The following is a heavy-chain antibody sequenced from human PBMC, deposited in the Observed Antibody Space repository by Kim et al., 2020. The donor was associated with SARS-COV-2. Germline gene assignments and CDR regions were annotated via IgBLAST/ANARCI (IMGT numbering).Heavy chain of an antibody. CDR3: ARGLYDSSGYFYYLDY. CDR1: GASFSDYY. Sequence: SETLSLTCALYGASFSDYYWNWIRQPPGKGLEWIGEINHSGGTNYNPSLKSRVTMSADTSKNQFSLKLSSVTAADTAVYYCARGLYDSSGYFYYLDYWGQGTLVTVSS. J-gene: IGHJ4*02. CDR2: INHSGGT. D-gene: IGHD3-22*01. V-gene: IGHV4-34*01.